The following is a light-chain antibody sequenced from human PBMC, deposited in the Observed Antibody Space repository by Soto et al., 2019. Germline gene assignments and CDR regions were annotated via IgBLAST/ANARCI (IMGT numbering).Light chain of an antibody. CDR1: QSIDSW. J-gene: IGKJ1*01. V-gene: IGKV1-5*03. Sequence: DIQMTQSPSTMSASVGDRVTITCRASQSIDSWLAWYQQKPGKAPKFLMYKASNLESGVPSRFSGSGSETEFTLTISSPQPGDFAIYYCQHYKSYPWTFGQGTKVDIK. CDR2: KAS. CDR3: QHYKSYPWT.